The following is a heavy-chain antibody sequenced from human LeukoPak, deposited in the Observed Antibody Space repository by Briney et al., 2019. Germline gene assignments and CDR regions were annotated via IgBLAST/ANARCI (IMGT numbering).Heavy chain of an antibody. CDR3: ARESIVGRNIGNDMDV. V-gene: IGHV3-11*01. J-gene: IGHJ6*03. CDR2: ISHSGRTM. D-gene: IGHD1-26*01. CDR1: GFTFSDYY. Sequence: GSLRLSCAASGFTFSDYYMSWIRQAPGKGLEWVSYISHSGRTMYYADSVKGRFTISRDNAKNSLYLQMNSQRAGDTAVYYGARESIVGRNIGNDMDVWGKGTMATVSS.